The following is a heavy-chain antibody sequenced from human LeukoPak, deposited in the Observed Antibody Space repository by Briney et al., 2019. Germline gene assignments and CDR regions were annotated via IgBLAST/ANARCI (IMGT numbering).Heavy chain of an antibody. V-gene: IGHV1-3*01. Sequence: RGAPVKVSCKASGYTFTSYAMHWVRQAPGQRLEWMGWINAGNGNTKYSQKFQGRVTITRDTSASTAYMELSSLRSEDTAVYYCARDRYFWSGYLNWFDPWGQGTLVTVSS. J-gene: IGHJ5*02. CDR2: INAGNGNT. CDR1: GYTFTSYA. CDR3: ARDRYFWSGYLNWFDP. D-gene: IGHD3-3*01.